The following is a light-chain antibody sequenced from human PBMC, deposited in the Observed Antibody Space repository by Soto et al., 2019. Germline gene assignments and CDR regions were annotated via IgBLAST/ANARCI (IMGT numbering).Light chain of an antibody. V-gene: IGLV2-23*01. Sequence: QSALTQPASVSGSPGQSITISCTGTSSDVGSYNLVSWYQHHPGKAPKLMIFEGSKRPSGVSNRFSGSKSGNTASLTISGLQAEDEADYYCAAWDDSLSGVVFGGGTKLTVL. CDR1: SSDVGSYNL. CDR2: EGS. CDR3: AAWDDSLSGVV. J-gene: IGLJ2*01.